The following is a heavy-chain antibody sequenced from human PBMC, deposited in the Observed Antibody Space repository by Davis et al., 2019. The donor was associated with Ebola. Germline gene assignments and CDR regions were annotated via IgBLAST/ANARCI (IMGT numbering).Heavy chain of an antibody. CDR3: AGAGYSSGWNFDY. J-gene: IGHJ4*02. D-gene: IGHD6-19*01. CDR2: IYYSGST. Sequence: MPSETLSLTCTVSGGSISSYYWSWIRQPPGKGLEWIGYIYYSGSTYYNPSLKSRVTISVDTSKNQFSLKVRSVTAADTALYYCAGAGYSSGWNFDYWGQGIPVTVSS. V-gene: IGHV4-59*01. CDR1: GGSISSYY.